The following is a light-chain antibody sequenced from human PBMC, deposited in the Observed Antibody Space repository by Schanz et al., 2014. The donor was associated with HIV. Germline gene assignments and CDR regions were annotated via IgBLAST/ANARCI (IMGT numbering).Light chain of an antibody. J-gene: IGLJ2*01. CDR2: DNT. CDR1: SSNIGAGFN. Sequence: QLVLTQPPSVSGAPGQRVTISCTGGSSNIGAGFNVHWYQHVPGTAPKLLIYDNTYRPSGVSDRISGSKSGTSASLAITGLQDEHEEDYFCQSYDRSLSVVVFGGGTKLTVL. CDR3: QSYDRSLSVVV. V-gene: IGLV1-40*01.